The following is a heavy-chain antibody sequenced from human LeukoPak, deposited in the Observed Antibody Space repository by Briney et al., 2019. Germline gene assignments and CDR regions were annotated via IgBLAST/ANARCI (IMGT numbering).Heavy chain of an antibody. J-gene: IGHJ4*02. CDR1: GGSISSSSYY. V-gene: IGHV4-39*07. Sequence: SETLSLTCTVSGGSISSSSYYWGWIRQPPGKGLEWIGSIYYSGSTYYNPSLKSRVTISVDTSKNQFSLKLSSVTAADTAVYYCARDHGGYDSHFDYWGQGTLSPSPQ. D-gene: IGHD5-12*01. CDR2: IYYSGST. CDR3: ARDHGGYDSHFDY.